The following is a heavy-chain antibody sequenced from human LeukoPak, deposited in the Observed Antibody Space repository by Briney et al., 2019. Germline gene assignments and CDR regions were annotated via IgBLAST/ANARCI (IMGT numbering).Heavy chain of an antibody. Sequence: SVKVSCKASGGTFSSYAISWVRQAPGQGLEWMGGIIPIFGTANYAQKFQGRVTITTDESTSTAYMELSSLRSEDTAVYYCASGDYDILTGYPHYPMGYWGQGTLVTVSS. V-gene: IGHV1-69*05. J-gene: IGHJ4*02. CDR3: ASGDYDILTGYPHYPMGY. CDR1: GGTFSSYA. CDR2: IIPIFGTA. D-gene: IGHD3-9*01.